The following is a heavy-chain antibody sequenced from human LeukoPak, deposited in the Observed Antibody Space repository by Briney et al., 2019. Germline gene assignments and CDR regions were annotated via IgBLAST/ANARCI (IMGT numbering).Heavy chain of an antibody. V-gene: IGHV1-18*01. CDR2: ISAYNGNT. J-gene: IGHJ5*02. Sequence: ASVKVSCKASGYTFTSYGISWVRQAPGQGLEWMGWISAYNGNTNYAQNLQGRVTMTTDTSTSTAYMELRSLRSDDTAVYYCVRDCIVLGYCSGGRCYFNWFDPWGQGTLVTVSS. CDR3: VRDCIVLGYCSGGRCYFNWFDP. CDR1: GYTFTSYG. D-gene: IGHD2-15*01.